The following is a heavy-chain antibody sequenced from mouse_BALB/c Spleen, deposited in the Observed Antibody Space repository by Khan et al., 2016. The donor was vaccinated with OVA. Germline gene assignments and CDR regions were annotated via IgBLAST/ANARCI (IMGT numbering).Heavy chain of an antibody. CDR3: ARHGYYYFDY. Sequence: EVELVESGGGLVQPGGSRKLSCAASGFTFSSFGMHWVRQAPEKGLEWVAYISSGSSTIYYADTVTGRFTISRDNPRNTLFLQMTSLRSEDTAMYYCARHGYYYFDYWGQGTTLTVSS. J-gene: IGHJ2*01. D-gene: IGHD2-3*01. CDR2: ISSGSSTI. CDR1: GFTFSSFG. V-gene: IGHV5-17*02.